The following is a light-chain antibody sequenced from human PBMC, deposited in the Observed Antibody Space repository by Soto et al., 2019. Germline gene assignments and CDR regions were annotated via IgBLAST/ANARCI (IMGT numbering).Light chain of an antibody. J-gene: IGKJ1*01. CDR3: QQYNSYSRT. CDR2: KAS. Sequence: DIQMTQSPSTLSESVGDRVTISCRASQTISSWLAWYQQKPGKASKLLIYKASSLESGVPSRFSGSGSGTEFTLTISSLQPDDFATYYCQQYNSYSRTFGQGTKVEIK. V-gene: IGKV1-5*03. CDR1: QTISSW.